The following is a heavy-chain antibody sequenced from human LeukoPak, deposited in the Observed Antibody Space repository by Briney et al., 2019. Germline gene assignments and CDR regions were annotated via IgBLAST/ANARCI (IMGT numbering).Heavy chain of an antibody. Sequence: SETLSLTCAVYGGSFSGYYWSWIRQPPGKGLEWIGEINHSGSTNYNPSLKSRVTISVDTSKNQFSLKLSSVTAADTAVYYCARVDNTAHGFFRWVKREYFDYWGQGTLVTVSS. V-gene: IGHV4-34*01. CDR2: INHSGST. D-gene: IGHD5-18*01. CDR3: ARVDNTAHGFFRWVKREYFDY. J-gene: IGHJ4*02. CDR1: GGSFSGYY.